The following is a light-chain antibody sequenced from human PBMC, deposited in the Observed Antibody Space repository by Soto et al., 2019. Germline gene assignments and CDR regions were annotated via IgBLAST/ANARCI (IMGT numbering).Light chain of an antibody. V-gene: IGKV3-15*01. Sequence: EIILTQSPASLSVSPGERATLSCRASQSVNNNLAWYQQKPGQAPRLLIYGASTMATGIPGRFRGSGSGTEFTRTITSLQSEDFAVYFGQQYNNLPPDTFGQGTKLEIK. CDR3: QQYNNLPPDT. CDR1: QSVNNN. CDR2: GAS. J-gene: IGKJ2*01.